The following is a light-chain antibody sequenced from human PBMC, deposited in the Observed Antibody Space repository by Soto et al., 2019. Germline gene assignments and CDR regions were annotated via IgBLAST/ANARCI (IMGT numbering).Light chain of an antibody. Sequence: VLTQPPSASGSPGQSVTISCTGTSSDVGGYNYVSWYQQHPGKAPKLMIHEVTKRPSGVPDRFSGSKSGNTASLTVSGLQAEDEADYYCSSYAGSNNLVFGGGTKLTVL. J-gene: IGLJ2*01. CDR3: SSYAGSNNLV. CDR2: EVT. V-gene: IGLV2-8*01. CDR1: SSDVGGYNY.